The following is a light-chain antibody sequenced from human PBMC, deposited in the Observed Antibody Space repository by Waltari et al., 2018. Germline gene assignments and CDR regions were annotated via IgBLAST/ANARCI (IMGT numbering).Light chain of an antibody. Sequence: DIVMTQSPDSLAVSLGERATINCKSNPSLLNSSNNKNYLAWYQQKARQPPKLLTYWASTREYGVPDRFSASGSGTDFTLTISSLQAEDVAVYYCQQYYTSPYTFGQGTKLEIK. CDR3: QQYYTSPYT. V-gene: IGKV4-1*01. CDR1: PSLLNSSNNKNY. CDR2: WAS. J-gene: IGKJ2*01.